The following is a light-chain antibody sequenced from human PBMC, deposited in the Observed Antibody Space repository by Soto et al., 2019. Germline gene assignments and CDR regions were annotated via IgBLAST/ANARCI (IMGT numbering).Light chain of an antibody. J-gene: IGKJ4*01. CDR2: GAS. V-gene: IGKV1-8*01. CDR3: QQYYSYPLT. Sequence: AIRMTQSPSSFSASTGDRVTITCRASQGISSYLAWYQQKPGKAPKLLIYGASTFQSGVPSRFSGSGSGTDFTLTISWLQSEDFATYYCQQYYSYPLTFGGGTKVEIK. CDR1: QGISSY.